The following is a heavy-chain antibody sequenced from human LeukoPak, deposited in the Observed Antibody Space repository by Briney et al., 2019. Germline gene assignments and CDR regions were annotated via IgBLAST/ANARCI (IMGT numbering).Heavy chain of an antibody. CDR2: INAGNGNT. Sequence: ASVKVSCKASGYTFTGYYMHWVRQAPGQGLEWMGWINAGNGNTKYSQEFQGRVTITRDTSASTAYMELSSLRSEDMAVYYCARSRYSGYDQDYYMDVWGKGTTVTVSS. J-gene: IGHJ6*03. V-gene: IGHV1-3*03. CDR1: GYTFTGYY. D-gene: IGHD5-12*01. CDR3: ARSRYSGYDQDYYMDV.